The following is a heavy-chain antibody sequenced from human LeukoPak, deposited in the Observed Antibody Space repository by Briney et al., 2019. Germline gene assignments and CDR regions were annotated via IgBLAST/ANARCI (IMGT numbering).Heavy chain of an antibody. CDR3: AKDHVGTWSALDY. Sequence: PGGSLRLSCAASGFTFSSYEMNWVRQAPGKGLEWVAFIRYDGSDKYYADSVKGRFILSRDNSRNTLSLEMNSLRAEDTAVYYCAKDHVGTWSALDYWGQGTLVTVSS. V-gene: IGHV3-30*02. CDR2: IRYDGSDK. CDR1: GFTFSSYE. D-gene: IGHD6-13*01. J-gene: IGHJ4*02.